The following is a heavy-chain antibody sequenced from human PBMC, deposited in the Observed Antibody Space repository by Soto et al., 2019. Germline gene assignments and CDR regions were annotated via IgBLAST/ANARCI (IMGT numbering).Heavy chain of an antibody. V-gene: IGHV3-15*01. D-gene: IGHD3-10*01. J-gene: IGHJ6*03. Sequence: PGGSLRLSCAASGFTFSNSWMSWVRQAPGKGLEWVGRIKSKTDGGTTDYAAPVKGRFTISRDDSKNTLYLQMNSLKTEDTAVYYCTTSPTYYYGSGFVYYYMDVWGKGTTVTVSS. CDR1: GFTFSNSW. CDR3: TTSPTYYYGSGFVYYYMDV. CDR2: IKSKTDGGTT.